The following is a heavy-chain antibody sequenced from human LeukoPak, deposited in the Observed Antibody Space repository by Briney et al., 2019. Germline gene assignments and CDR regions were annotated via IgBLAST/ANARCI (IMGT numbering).Heavy chain of an antibody. CDR3: ARGEGALDAFDI. V-gene: IGHV1-2*02. CDR1: GYTFTGYY. J-gene: IGHJ3*02. CDR2: INPNSGGT. Sequence: GASVKVSCKASGYTFTGYYMHWVRQAPGQGLEWMGWINPNSGGTNYAQKFQGRVTMTRDTSITTAYMELRTLRSDDTAVYYCARGEGALDAFDIWGRGTMVTVSS.